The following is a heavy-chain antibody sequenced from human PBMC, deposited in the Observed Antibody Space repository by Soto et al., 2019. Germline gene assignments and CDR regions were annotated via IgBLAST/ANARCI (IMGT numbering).Heavy chain of an antibody. D-gene: IGHD3-22*01. Sequence: PSETLSLTCTVSGGSISSGDYYWSWIRQPPGKGLEWIGYIYYSGSTYYNPSLKSRVTISVDTSKNQFSLKLSSVTAADTAVYYCARWHDYYDSSAYVSYFDYWGQGTLVTVSS. CDR1: GGSISSGDYY. CDR3: ARWHDYYDSSAYVSYFDY. V-gene: IGHV4-30-4*01. J-gene: IGHJ4*02. CDR2: IYYSGST.